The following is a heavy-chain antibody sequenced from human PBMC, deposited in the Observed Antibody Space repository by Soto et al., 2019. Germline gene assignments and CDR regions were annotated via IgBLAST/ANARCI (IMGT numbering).Heavy chain of an antibody. J-gene: IGHJ5*02. CDR1: GGTFSSYP. CDR2: IIPFFGTT. V-gene: IGHV1-69*01. CDR3: VSRPVMEVAKYGNWFDP. D-gene: IGHD2-15*01. Sequence: QVHLVQSGAEVKKPGSSVKVSCKASGGTFSSYPINWVRQAPGQGLEWMGGIIPFFGTTHSAQKFQGRLTITADESTSTTYMELSSLRSEDTAVYYCVSRPVMEVAKYGNWFDPWGQGTLVTISS.